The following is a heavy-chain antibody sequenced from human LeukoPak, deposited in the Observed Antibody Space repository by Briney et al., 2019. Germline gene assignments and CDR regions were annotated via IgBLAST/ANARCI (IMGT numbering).Heavy chain of an antibody. CDR3: ARGPRRANFFAGDY. V-gene: IGHV3-74*01. D-gene: IGHD2-21*01. CDR1: GFTFSSHW. CDR2: INADGSGT. J-gene: IGHJ4*02. Sequence: GGSLRLSCAASGFTFSSHWMHWVRQAPGKGLVWVSRINADGSGTTYADSVKGRFTISRDNAKNTLYLQMNSLRAEDTAVYYCARGPRRANFFAGDYWGQGTLVTVSS.